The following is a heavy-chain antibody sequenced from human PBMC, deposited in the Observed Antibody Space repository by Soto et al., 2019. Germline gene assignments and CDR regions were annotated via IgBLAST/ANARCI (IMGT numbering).Heavy chain of an antibody. J-gene: IGHJ6*02. V-gene: IGHV5-51*01. D-gene: IGHD3-16*01. CDR1: GYRFSSYW. Sequence: PGESLKISCKGSGYRFSSYWIAWVRQMPGKGLEWMGIIYPGDSDTRYSPSFEGQVTISADKSNSTAYLQWSSLKASDTAMYYCARQGSNGAYYYYGMDVWGQGITVTVSS. CDR2: IYPGDSDT. CDR3: ARQGSNGAYYYYGMDV.